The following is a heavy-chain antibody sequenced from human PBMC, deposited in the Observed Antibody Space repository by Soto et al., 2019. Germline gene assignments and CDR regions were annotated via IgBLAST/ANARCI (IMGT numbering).Heavy chain of an antibody. J-gene: IGHJ5*02. CDR3: AKRSADSSSSLRPYNWFDP. CDR1: GFTFSSYS. V-gene: IGHV3-23*01. D-gene: IGHD6-13*01. CDR2: ISGGGGIT. Sequence: PGGSLRLSCAASGFTFSSYSMSWFRQAPGTGPECVSAISGGGGITYYADSVKGRFTISRDNSKSTLYLQMHSLRAEDTAVYYCAKRSADSSSSLRPYNWFDPWGRGTLVTVS.